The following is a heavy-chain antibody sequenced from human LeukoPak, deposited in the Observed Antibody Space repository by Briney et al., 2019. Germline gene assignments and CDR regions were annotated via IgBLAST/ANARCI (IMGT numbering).Heavy chain of an antibody. Sequence: ASVKVSCKASGYTFTSYDINWVRQATGQGLEWMGWTNPNSGNTGYAQKFQGRVTMTRNTSISTAYMELSSLRSEDTAVYYCARGPADYGDYLYYYYSMDVWGQGTTVTVSS. CDR3: ARGPADYGDYLYYYYSMDV. CDR2: TNPNSGNT. J-gene: IGHJ6*02. CDR1: GYTFTSYD. D-gene: IGHD4-17*01. V-gene: IGHV1-8*01.